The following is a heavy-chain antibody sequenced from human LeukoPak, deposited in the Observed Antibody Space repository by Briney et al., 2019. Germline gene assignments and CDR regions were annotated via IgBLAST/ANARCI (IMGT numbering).Heavy chain of an antibody. J-gene: IGHJ4*02. Sequence: GGSLRLSCAASGFTFSSYSMNWVRQAPGKGLEWVSYITSSSSTIYYADSVKGRFTISRDNAKNSLYLQMNCLRAEDTAVYYCARGRYSTSSGDFDYWGQGTLVTVSS. D-gene: IGHD6-6*01. V-gene: IGHV3-48*01. CDR1: GFTFSSYS. CDR2: ITSSSSTI. CDR3: ARGRYSTSSGDFDY.